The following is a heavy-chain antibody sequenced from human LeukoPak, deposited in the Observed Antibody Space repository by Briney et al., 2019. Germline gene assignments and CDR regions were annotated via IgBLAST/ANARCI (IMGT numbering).Heavy chain of an antibody. CDR3: ANSRYDSSGYYGIIGY. V-gene: IGHV3-21*01. D-gene: IGHD3-22*01. CDR2: ISTSSSYI. Sequence: PGGSLRLSCAASGFTFSSYAMSWVRQAPGKGLEWVSAISTSSSYIYYADSVKGRFTISRDNARNSLYLQMNSLRAEDTAVYYCANSRYDSSGYYGIIGYWGQGTLVTVSS. J-gene: IGHJ4*02. CDR1: GFTFSSYA.